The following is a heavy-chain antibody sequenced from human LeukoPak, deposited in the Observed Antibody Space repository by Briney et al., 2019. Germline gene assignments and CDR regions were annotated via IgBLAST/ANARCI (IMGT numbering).Heavy chain of an antibody. V-gene: IGHV3-53*01. CDR3: ARDRYYGSGSYYIDY. Sequence: GGSLRLSCTASEFTVSRNYMLWVRQAPGKGLEWVSLIFSNGDTHYADSVKGRFTISRDNYKNTLYLQMNSLRVEDTAVYYCARDRYYGSGSYYIDYWGQGTLVTVSS. J-gene: IGHJ4*02. D-gene: IGHD3-10*01. CDR2: IFSNGDT. CDR1: EFTVSRNY.